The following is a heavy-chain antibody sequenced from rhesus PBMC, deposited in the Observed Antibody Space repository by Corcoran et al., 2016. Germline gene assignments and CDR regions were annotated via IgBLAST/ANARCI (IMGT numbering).Heavy chain of an antibody. CDR2: VSGSSGST. Sequence: QVQLQESGPGLVKPSETLSLTCAVSGGSVSSTNWWSWIRQPPGQGLEWIGCVSGSSGSTYNNPALKSRVTISTDTSKNQFSLKLSSVTAADTAVYYCARGYCSSTYCSSHGVDWYFDLWGPGTPITISS. CDR3: ARGYCSSTYCSSHGVDWYFDL. CDR1: GGSVSSTNW. J-gene: IGHJ2*01. D-gene: IGHD2-15*01. V-gene: IGHV4-65*01.